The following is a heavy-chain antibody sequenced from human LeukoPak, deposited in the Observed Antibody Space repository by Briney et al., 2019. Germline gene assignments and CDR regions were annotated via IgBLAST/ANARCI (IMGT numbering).Heavy chain of an antibody. J-gene: IGHJ3*02. CDR1: RFTFTNYA. CDR3: AKCAYSSSCRSFDI. Sequence: GGSLRLSCAASRFTFTNYAMSWVRQAPGKGLEWVSVISGNSGTTYYADSVKGRVIISRDNSKSTLYLQMNSLRAEDTAMYYCAKCAYSSSCRSFDIWGQGTMVTVSS. D-gene: IGHD6-13*01. CDR2: ISGNSGTT. V-gene: IGHV3-23*01.